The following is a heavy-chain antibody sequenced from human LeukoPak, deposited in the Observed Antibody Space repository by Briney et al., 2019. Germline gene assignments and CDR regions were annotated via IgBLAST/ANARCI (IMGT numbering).Heavy chain of an antibody. CDR3: AKVSGGPGYYYYGMDV. J-gene: IGHJ6*02. CDR2: ISYDGSNK. V-gene: IGHV3-30*18. CDR1: GFTFSSYG. Sequence: GGSLRLSCAASGFTFSSYGMHWVRQAPGKGLEWVAVISYDGSNKYYADSVKGRFTISRDNSKNTLYLQMNSLRAEDTAVYYCAKVSGGPGYYYYGMDVWGQGTTVTVSS. D-gene: IGHD2-15*01.